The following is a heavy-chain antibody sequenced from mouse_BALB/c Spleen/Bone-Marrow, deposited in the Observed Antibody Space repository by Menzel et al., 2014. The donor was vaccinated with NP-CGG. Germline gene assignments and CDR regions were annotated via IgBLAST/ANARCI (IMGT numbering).Heavy chain of an antibody. CDR3: ANYYYGSSLFAY. CDR2: IDPANGNT. D-gene: IGHD1-1*01. CDR1: GFNIKDTY. Sequence: VQLQQPGAELVKPGASVKLSCTASGFNIKDTYMHWVKQRPEQGLEWIGRIDPANGNTKYGPKFQGKATITADTSSNTAYLQLSGLTSEDTAVYYCANYYYGSSLFAYWGQGTLVTVSA. J-gene: IGHJ3*01. V-gene: IGHV14-3*02.